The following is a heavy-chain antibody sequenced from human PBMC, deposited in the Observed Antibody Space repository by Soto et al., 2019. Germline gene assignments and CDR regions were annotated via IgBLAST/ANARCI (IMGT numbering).Heavy chain of an antibody. CDR1: GGSFSGYY. J-gene: IGHJ4*02. D-gene: IGHD2-2*02. V-gene: IGHV4-34*01. CDR3: ARGRLKYQLLYLGY. Sequence: SETLSLTCAVYGGSFSGYYWSWIRQPPGKGLEWIGEINHSGSTNYNPSLKSRVTISVDTSKNQFSLKLSSVTAADTAVYYCARGRLKYQLLYLGYWGQGTLVTVSS. CDR2: INHSGST.